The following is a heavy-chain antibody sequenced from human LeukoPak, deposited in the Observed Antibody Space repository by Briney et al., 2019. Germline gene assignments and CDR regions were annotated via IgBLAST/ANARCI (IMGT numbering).Heavy chain of an antibody. V-gene: IGHV5-51*01. J-gene: IGHJ4*02. CDR2: IYPRDSET. D-gene: IGHD3-3*01. CDR1: GYSFTSYW. CDR3: ARLNDFWSGYLKYYFDY. Sequence: GESLKISCKGSGYSFTSYWIAWVRQMPGKGLEWMGIIYPRDSETRYSPSFQGQVTISADKSISTAYLQWSSLNASDTAMYYCARLNDFWSGYLKYYFDYWGLGTLVTVSS.